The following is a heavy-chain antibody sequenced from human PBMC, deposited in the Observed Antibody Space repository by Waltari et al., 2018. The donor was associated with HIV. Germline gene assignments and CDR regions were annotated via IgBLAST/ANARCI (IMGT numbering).Heavy chain of an antibody. CDR1: GFTFSSYW. V-gene: IGHV3-74*01. J-gene: IGHJ4*02. CDR2: VNSDGGST. Sequence: EVQLVESGGGLFQPGGSLRLSCAASGFTFSSYWMHWVRPAPGKGLVWGARVNSDGGSTSYADSVKGRVTISRDNAKNTLYLQRNSLRAEDTAVYYCARDQPFYGDVLDYWGQGTLVTVSS. D-gene: IGHD4-17*01. CDR3: ARDQPFYGDVLDY.